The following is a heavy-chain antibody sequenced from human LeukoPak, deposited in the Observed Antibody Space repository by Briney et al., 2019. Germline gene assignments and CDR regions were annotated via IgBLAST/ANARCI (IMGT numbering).Heavy chain of an antibody. Sequence: ASVKVSCKASGYTFTSYGISWVRQAPGQGLEWMGWISAYNGNTNYARKLQGRVTMTTDTSTSTAYMELRSLRSDDTAVYYCARDLSYYDSSGYLGDAADYWGQGTLVTVSS. CDR3: ARDLSYYDSSGYLGDAADY. D-gene: IGHD3-22*01. CDR1: GYTFTSYG. V-gene: IGHV1-18*01. CDR2: ISAYNGNT. J-gene: IGHJ4*02.